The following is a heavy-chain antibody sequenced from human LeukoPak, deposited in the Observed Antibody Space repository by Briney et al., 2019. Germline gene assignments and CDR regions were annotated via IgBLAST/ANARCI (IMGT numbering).Heavy chain of an antibody. D-gene: IGHD3-10*01. V-gene: IGHV4-38-2*01. CDR3: AKSNGYGLVDI. J-gene: IGHJ3*02. CDR1: GFTFNNAW. Sequence: PGGSLRLSCAASGFTFNNAWMSWVRQAPGKGLEWIGSIYYSGSTYYHPSLKSRVTISVDTSKIQFSLKLSSVTAADTAVYYCAKSNGYGLVDIWGQGTMVTVSS. CDR2: IYYSGST.